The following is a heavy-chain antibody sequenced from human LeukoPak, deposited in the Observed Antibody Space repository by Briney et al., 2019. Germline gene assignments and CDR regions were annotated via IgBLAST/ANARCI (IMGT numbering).Heavy chain of an antibody. J-gene: IGHJ4*02. V-gene: IGHV1-2*06. Sequence: GASVKVSCKASGYTFTGYYMHWVRQAPGQGLEWMGRINPNSGGTNYAQKFQGRVTMTRDTSISTAYMELSRLRSDDTAVYYCARVYCSSTSCYIPELDYWGQGTLVTVSS. CDR3: ARVYCSSTSCYIPELDY. D-gene: IGHD2-2*01. CDR1: GYTFTGYY. CDR2: INPNSGGT.